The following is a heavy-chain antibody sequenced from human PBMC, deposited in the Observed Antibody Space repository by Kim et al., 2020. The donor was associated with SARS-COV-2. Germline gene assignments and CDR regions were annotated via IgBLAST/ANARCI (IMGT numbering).Heavy chain of an antibody. Sequence: GGSLRLSCAASGFTFSSYAMSWVRQAPGKGLEWVSVIYSGGSSTYYADSVKGRFTISRDNSKNTLYLQMNSLRAEDTAVYYCAKDYSTMVRGVIITGAFDIWGQGTMVTVSS. CDR1: GFTFSSYA. D-gene: IGHD3-10*01. V-gene: IGHV3-23*03. CDR3: AKDYSTMVRGVIITGAFDI. J-gene: IGHJ3*02. CDR2: IYSGGSST.